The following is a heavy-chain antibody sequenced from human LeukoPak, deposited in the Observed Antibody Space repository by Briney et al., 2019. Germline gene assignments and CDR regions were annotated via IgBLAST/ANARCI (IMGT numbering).Heavy chain of an antibody. D-gene: IGHD3-10*01. CDR3: ARVSIWFGESDAFDI. CDR1: GGSFSGYY. Sequence: SETLSLTCAVYGGSFSGYYWSWIRQPPGKGLEWIGEINHSGSTNYNPPLKSRVTISVDTSKNQFSLKLSSVTAADTAVYYCARVSIWFGESDAFDIWGQGTMVTVSS. J-gene: IGHJ3*02. CDR2: INHSGST. V-gene: IGHV4-34*01.